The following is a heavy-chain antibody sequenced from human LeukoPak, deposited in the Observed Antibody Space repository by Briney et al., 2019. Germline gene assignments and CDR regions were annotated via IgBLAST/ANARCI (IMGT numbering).Heavy chain of an antibody. J-gene: IGHJ6*03. Sequence: ASVKVSCKASGYTFTSYGISWVRQAPGQGLEWMGWISAYNGNTNYAQKLQGRVTMTTDTSTSTAYMELRSLRSDDTAVYYCARDWAAAGYYYYYYMDVWGKGTTVTVSS. CDR3: ARDWAAAGYYYYYYMDV. CDR2: ISAYNGNT. D-gene: IGHD6-13*01. CDR1: GYTFTSYG. V-gene: IGHV1-18*01.